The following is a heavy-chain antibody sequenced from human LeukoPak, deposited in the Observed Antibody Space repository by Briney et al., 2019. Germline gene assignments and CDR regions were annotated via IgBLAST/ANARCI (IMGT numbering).Heavy chain of an antibody. J-gene: IGHJ6*03. D-gene: IGHD3-22*01. V-gene: IGHV4-59*08. CDR3: ARRTYYYDSRGYYYYYMDV. CDR2: SYYSGST. CDR1: GGSISSYY. Sequence: PSGTLSLTCTVSGGSISSYYWSWIRQPPGKGLEWIGYSYYSGSTNYNPPLKSRVTISVDTSKNQFSLKLSSVTAADTAVYFCARRTYYYDSRGYYYYYMDVLGKGTTVTVSS.